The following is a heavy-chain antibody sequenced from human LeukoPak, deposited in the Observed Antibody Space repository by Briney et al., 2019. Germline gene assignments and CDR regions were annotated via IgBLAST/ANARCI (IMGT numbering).Heavy chain of an antibody. Sequence: GGSLRLSCAGSGFTFSSNPLSWVRQAPGKGLEWVSAISGSGGSTYYADSVKGRFTISRDNSKNTLYLQMNSLRAEDTAVYYCAKYRGPDDYWGQGTLVTVSS. V-gene: IGHV3-23*01. CDR3: AKYRGPDDY. D-gene: IGHD1-14*01. CDR1: GFTFSSNP. CDR2: ISGSGGST. J-gene: IGHJ4*02.